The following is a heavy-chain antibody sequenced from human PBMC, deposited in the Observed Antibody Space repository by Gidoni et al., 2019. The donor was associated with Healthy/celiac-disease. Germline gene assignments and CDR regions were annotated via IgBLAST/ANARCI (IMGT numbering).Heavy chain of an antibody. V-gene: IGHV4-59*01. CDR1: GGSISSSY. CDR2: IYYSGST. CDR3: ARAGMVATFDY. J-gene: IGHJ4*02. Sequence: QVQLQDSGPGLVKPSETLSITCTVSGGSISSSYWSWLRQPPWKGLEWIGYIYYSGSTNYNPSLKSRVTISVDTSKNQFSLKLSSVTAADTAVYYCARAGMVATFDYWGQGTLVTVSS. D-gene: IGHD5-12*01.